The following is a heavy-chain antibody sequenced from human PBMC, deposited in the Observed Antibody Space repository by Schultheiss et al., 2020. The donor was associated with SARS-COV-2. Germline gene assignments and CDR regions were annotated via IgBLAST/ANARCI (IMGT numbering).Heavy chain of an antibody. J-gene: IGHJ4*02. Sequence: GSLRLSCAASGFTFSSYSMNWVRQAPGKGLEWIGRIYTSGSTNYNPSLKSRVTMSVDTSKNQFSLKLSSVTAADTAVYYCARITVEQLVLRAIDYWGQGTLVTVSS. CDR2: IYTSGST. CDR1: GFTFSSYS. V-gene: IGHV4-59*10. CDR3: ARITVEQLVLRAIDY. D-gene: IGHD6-6*01.